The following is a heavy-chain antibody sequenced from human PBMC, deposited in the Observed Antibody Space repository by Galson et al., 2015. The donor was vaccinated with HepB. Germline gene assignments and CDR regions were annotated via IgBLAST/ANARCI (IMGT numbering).Heavy chain of an antibody. CDR1: GFTFSSYS. CDR2: ISSSSSYI. D-gene: IGHD3-10*01. CDR3: ARDSPQGALWFGELLTYYYYGMDV. J-gene: IGHJ6*02. V-gene: IGHV3-21*01. Sequence: SLRLSCAASGFTFSSYSMNWVRQAPGKGLEWVSSISSSSSYIYYADSVKGRFTISRDNAKNSLYLQMNSLRAEDTAVYYCARDSPQGALWFGELLTYYYYGMDVWGQGTTVTVSS.